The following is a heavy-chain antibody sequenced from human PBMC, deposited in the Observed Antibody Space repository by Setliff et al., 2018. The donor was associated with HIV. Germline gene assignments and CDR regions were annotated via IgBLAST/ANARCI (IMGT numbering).Heavy chain of an antibody. Sequence: PSETLSLTCTVSGGSISSGSYYWSWIRQPPGKGLEWIGNFYYTGTTYYNSSLKSRVTISVDTSKNQVSLKLTSMTAADTAIYYCARGNYYNLWADPFDYWGQGTLVTISS. CDR2: FYYTGTT. J-gene: IGHJ4*02. CDR3: ARGNYYNLWADPFDY. D-gene: IGHD3-3*01. CDR1: GGSISSGSYY. V-gene: IGHV4-39*07.